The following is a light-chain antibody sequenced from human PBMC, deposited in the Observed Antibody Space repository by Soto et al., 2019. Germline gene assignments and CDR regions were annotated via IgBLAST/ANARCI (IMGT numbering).Light chain of an antibody. Sequence: DIQLTQSASTLSASVEDRVPITWRASQTIDSWLAWYQQRQGKPPKILIYKASSLASGVPSRFSGSGSGTEFSLTINRLQSDDFATYFFQLYYSYSRMFGQGTKVDIK. CDR1: QTIDSW. J-gene: IGKJ1*01. CDR3: QLYYSYSRM. CDR2: KAS. V-gene: IGKV1-5*03.